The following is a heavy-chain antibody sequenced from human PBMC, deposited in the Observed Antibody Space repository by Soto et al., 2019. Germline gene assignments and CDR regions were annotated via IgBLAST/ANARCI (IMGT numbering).Heavy chain of an antibody. CDR3: AKGTDHLIAEWEDTPWFDP. CDR1: GGTFSSYT. D-gene: IGHD6-13*01. V-gene: IGHV1-2*04. J-gene: IGHJ5*02. CDR2: INPNSGGT. Sequence: ASVKVSCKASGGTFSSYTISWVRQAPGQGLEWMGRINPNSGGTNYAQKFQGWVTMTGDTSISTAYMELSSLRAEDTAVYYCAKGTDHLIAEWEDTPWFDPWGQGTLVTVSS.